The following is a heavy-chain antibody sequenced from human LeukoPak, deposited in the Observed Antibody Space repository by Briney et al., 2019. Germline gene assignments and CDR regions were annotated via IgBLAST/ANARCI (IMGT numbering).Heavy chain of an antibody. CDR3: ANMVAGTGFDY. J-gene: IGHJ4*02. V-gene: IGHV4-34*01. CDR1: GGSFSGYY. CDR2: INHSGGT. Sequence: PSETLSLTCAVYGGSFSGYYWSWIRQPPGKGLEWIGEINHSGGTNYNPSLKSRVTISVDTSKNQFSLKLSSVTAADTAVYYCANMVAGTGFDYWGQGTLVTVSS. D-gene: IGHD6-19*01.